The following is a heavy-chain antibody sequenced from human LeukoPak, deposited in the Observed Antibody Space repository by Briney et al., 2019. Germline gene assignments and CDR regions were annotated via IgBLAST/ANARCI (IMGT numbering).Heavy chain of an antibody. D-gene: IGHD2-21*01. V-gene: IGHV4-59*11. Sequence: PSETLSLTCSVSGASISSQYWTWIRQPPEKGLEWIGYIYNSGSTNYNPSLKSRVTMSIDTSKNQFSLRLTSVTAADTAVYYCARRRIDSMYNWFDPWGQGTLVIVSS. CDR3: ARRRIDSMYNWFDP. CDR1: GASISSQY. J-gene: IGHJ5*02. CDR2: IYNSGST.